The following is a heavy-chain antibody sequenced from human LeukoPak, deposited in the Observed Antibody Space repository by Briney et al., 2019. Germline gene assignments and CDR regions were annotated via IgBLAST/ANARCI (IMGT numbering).Heavy chain of an antibody. CDR1: GFKFSDHY. Sequence: GGSLRLSCAASGFKFSDHYMDWVRQAPGKGLEWVANIKQDGSEKYYVDSVKGRFTISRDNAKNSLYLQMNSLRAEDTAVYYCAREESYYDYIWGSYRFFDYWGQGTLVTVSS. V-gene: IGHV3-7*01. CDR2: IKQDGSEK. D-gene: IGHD3-16*02. CDR3: AREESYYDYIWGSYRFFDY. J-gene: IGHJ4*02.